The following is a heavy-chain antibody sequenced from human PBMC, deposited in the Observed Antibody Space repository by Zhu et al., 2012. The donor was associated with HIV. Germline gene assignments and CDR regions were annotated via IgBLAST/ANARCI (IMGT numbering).Heavy chain of an antibody. Sequence: QVQLKQWGAGLLKPSETLSLTCAVYGGSFSGYYWSWIRQSPGKGLEWIGEVSHSGVTNYKASLKTRVTISIDTSKNQFSLKMKSVTAADTAIYYCARGLGIVSTLSNWFDPWGQGNLITVSS. CDR1: GGSFSGYY. D-gene: IGHD1-26*01. CDR3: ARGLGIVSTLSNWFDP. V-gene: IGHV4-34*01. J-gene: IGHJ5*02. CDR2: VSHSGVT.